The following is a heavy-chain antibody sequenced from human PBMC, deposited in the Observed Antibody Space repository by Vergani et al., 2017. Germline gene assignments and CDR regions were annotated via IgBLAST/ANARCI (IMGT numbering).Heavy chain of an antibody. Sequence: QVQLVQSGAEVKKPGSSVKVSCKASGGTFSSYAISWVRQAPGQGLEWMGGIIPIFGTANYAQKFQGRVTMTRNTSISTAYMELSSLRSEDTAVYYCARGPYYDSSGYWGWFDPWGQGTLVTVSS. V-gene: IGHV1-69*05. CDR1: GGTFSSYA. D-gene: IGHD3-22*01. J-gene: IGHJ5*02. CDR2: IIPIFGTA. CDR3: ARGPYYDSSGYWGWFDP.